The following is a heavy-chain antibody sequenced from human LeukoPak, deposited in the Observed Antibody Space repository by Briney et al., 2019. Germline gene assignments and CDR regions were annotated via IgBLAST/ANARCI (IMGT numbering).Heavy chain of an antibody. J-gene: IGHJ4*02. Sequence: PGGSLRLSCTASGFTFSSYGMHWVRQAPGKGLEWVALIRYDGSNKYYAEFVKGRFTISRDNSKNTLYLQMNSLRAEDTAVYYCARDHYGSGSYYFYFDYWGQGTLVTVSS. D-gene: IGHD3-10*01. V-gene: IGHV3-30*02. CDR2: IRYDGSNK. CDR3: ARDHYGSGSYYFYFDY. CDR1: GFTFSSYG.